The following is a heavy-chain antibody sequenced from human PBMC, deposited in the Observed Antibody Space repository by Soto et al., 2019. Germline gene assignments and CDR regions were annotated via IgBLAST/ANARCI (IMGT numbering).Heavy chain of an antibody. V-gene: IGHV3-23*01. D-gene: IGHD6-19*01. CDR3: AKEMAAFDH. CDR2: IRGSGAST. Sequence: PRLSCAASGFTFSTYAMTWVRQVPGKGLEWVSAIRGSGASTYYADSVKGRFTISRDNSKNTLFLQMNSLRVEDTALYYCAKEMAAFDHWGQGTLVTVS. J-gene: IGHJ4*02. CDR1: GFTFSTYA.